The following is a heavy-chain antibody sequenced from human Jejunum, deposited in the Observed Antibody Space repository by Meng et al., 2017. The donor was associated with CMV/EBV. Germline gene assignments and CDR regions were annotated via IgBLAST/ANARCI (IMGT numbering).Heavy chain of an antibody. CDR1: GGSMSSGNYY. CDR2: IHSSGST. D-gene: IGHD3-10*01. J-gene: IGHJ5*02. Sequence: VEAEGPGPGLVEPSQTLSLTRTVSGGSMSSGNYYWSWIRQPPGKGLEWIGYIHSSGSTYYNPSLRSRITISVDTSKNQFSLKLSSVTAADTAVYYCARASYGSGSPLGESWFDPWGQGTLVTVSS. V-gene: IGHV4-30-4*01. CDR3: ARASYGSGSPLGESWFDP.